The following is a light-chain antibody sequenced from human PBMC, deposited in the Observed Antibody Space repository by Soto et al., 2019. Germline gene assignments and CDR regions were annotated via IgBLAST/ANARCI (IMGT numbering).Light chain of an antibody. V-gene: IGKV1-5*01. CDR1: QSVTSR. J-gene: IGKJ4*01. Sequence: IQMTQSPSTLSASVGDRVTITCRASQSVTSRLAWYQQKPGKAPKLLIYGASNLESGVPSRFSGSGSGTEFTLTISSLQPDDFATYYCQQYNSYSLTFGGGTKVDIK. CDR3: QQYNSYSLT. CDR2: GAS.